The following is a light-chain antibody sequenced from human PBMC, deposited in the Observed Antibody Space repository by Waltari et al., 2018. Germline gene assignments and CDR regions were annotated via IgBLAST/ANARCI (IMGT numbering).Light chain of an antibody. Sequence: NFMLTQPHSVSESPGKTVTISCTRSSGSIASNYVQWYQQRPGSSPTPGIFEDDQGPAGCPARFSGSLDSSSNSASLTISCLKTEDEADYYCQSYDSSDLWVFGGGTRLTVL. V-gene: IGLV6-57*01. CDR3: QSYDSSDLWV. J-gene: IGLJ3*02. CDR1: SGSIASNY. CDR2: EDD.